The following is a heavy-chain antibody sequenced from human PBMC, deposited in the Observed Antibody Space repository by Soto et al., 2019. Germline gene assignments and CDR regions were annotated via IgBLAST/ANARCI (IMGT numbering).Heavy chain of an antibody. J-gene: IGHJ4*02. CDR3: AREAHFYVSGTGA. CDR2: IYSGGST. D-gene: IGHD3-10*01. V-gene: IGHV3-66*01. CDR1: GFTVSGNY. Sequence: EVQLVESGGGLVQPGGSLRLSCAVSGFTVSGNYMSWVRQAPGKGLEWVSVIYSGGSTYYADSVKGRFTISRDDSKNTLFLQMNSLRAEVTAVYYCAREAHFYVSGTGAWGQGTLVTVSS.